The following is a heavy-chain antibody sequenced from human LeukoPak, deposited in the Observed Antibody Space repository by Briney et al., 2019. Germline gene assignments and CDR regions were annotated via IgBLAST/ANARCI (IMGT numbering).Heavy chain of an antibody. CDR2: IYYSGST. Sequence: PSETLSLTCTVSGGSISSYYWSWIQQPPGKGLEWIGYIYYSGSTNYSPSLKSRVTISVDTSKNQFSLKLSSVTAADTAVYYCASLITMVRGVYDDAFDIWGQGTMVTVSS. CDR1: GGSISSYY. V-gene: IGHV4-59*08. J-gene: IGHJ3*02. CDR3: ASLITMVRGVYDDAFDI. D-gene: IGHD3-10*01.